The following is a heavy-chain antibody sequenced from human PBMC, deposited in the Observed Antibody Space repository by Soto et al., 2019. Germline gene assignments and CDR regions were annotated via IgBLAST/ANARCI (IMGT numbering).Heavy chain of an antibody. CDR3: ARVPRNFYYNGMDV. CDR1: GFTFSSYE. J-gene: IGHJ6*02. V-gene: IGHV3-48*03. CDR2: ISSSGSTK. Sequence: GGSLRLSCEGSGFTFSSYEMNWVRQAPGKGLEWVSYISSSGSTKNYADSVEGRFTISRDNVKNSLYLQMNSLRAEDTAVYYCARVPRNFYYNGMDVWGQGTTVTVSS.